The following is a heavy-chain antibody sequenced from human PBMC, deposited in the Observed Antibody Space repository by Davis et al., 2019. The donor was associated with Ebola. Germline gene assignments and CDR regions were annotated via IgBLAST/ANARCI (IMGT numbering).Heavy chain of an antibody. J-gene: IGHJ4*02. CDR1: GASIRSHY. V-gene: IGHV4-59*08. Sequence: MPSETLSLTCTVSGASIRSHYWSWIRQSPGKGLEWIGYIYYTGTTNFNPFLKSRVTLSVHTSENKFSLKLSSVTAADTAVYYCARQESQLHRYYFDSWGQGTLVTVSS. CDR2: IYYTGTT. CDR3: ARQESQLHRYYFDS. D-gene: IGHD4-23*01.